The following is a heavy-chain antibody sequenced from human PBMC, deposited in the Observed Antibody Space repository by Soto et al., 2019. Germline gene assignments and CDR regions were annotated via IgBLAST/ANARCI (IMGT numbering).Heavy chain of an antibody. CDR3: ARHLGGNHYYYGMDV. V-gene: IGHV1-69*12. CDR2: IIPIFGTA. J-gene: IGHJ6*02. D-gene: IGHD3-16*01. CDR1: GGTFSSYA. Sequence: QVQLVQSGAEVKKPGSSVKVSCKASGGTFSSYAISWVRQAPGQGLEWMGGIIPIFGTADYAQKFQGRVTIIADDFTSTAYMELSSLISEDTAVYYCARHLGGNHYYYGMDVWGQGTTVTVSS.